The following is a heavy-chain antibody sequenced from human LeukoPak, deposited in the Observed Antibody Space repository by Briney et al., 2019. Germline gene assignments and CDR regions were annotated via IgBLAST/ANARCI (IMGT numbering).Heavy chain of an antibody. J-gene: IGHJ4*02. CDR1: GFSLSNYG. Sequence: GGSLRLSCAASGFSLSNYGMHWVRQAPGKGLEWVAFIWSDGSNKYHADSVKGRFTISRDNSKDTLYLQMNSLRAEDTAVYYCARDKGTTCIDNWGQGALVTVS. CDR2: IWSDGSNK. CDR3: ARDKGTTCIDN. V-gene: IGHV3-33*01. D-gene: IGHD4-17*01.